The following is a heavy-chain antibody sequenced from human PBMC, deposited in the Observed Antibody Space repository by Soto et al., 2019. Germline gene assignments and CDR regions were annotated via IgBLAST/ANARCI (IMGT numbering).Heavy chain of an antibody. D-gene: IGHD3-22*01. CDR1: GYTFTSYD. V-gene: IGHV1-8*01. J-gene: IGHJ4*02. CDR3: ARGGYYYDSSAYYRPFDY. Sequence: QVQLVQSGAEVKKPGASVKVSCKASGYTFTSYDINWVRQATGQGLEWMGWMNPNSGNTGYAQKFQGRVTTTRSTSISTAYMELSSLRSEDTAVYYCARGGYYYDSSAYYRPFDYWGQGTLVTVSS. CDR2: MNPNSGNT.